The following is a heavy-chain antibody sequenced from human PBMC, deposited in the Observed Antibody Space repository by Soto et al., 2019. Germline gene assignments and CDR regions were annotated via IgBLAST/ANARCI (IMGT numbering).Heavy chain of an antibody. D-gene: IGHD3-22*01. CDR3: ARGIYDSSGYREGPALRYYYGMDV. V-gene: IGHV4-34*01. CDR2: VNHSGST. CDR1: GGSFSGYY. J-gene: IGHJ6*02. Sequence: SETLSLTCAVYGGSFSGYYWSWIRQPPGKGLEWIGEVNHSGSTNYNPSLKSRVTISVDTSKNQFSLKLSPGTAADTAVYYCARGIYDSSGYREGPALRYYYGMDVWGQGTTVTVSS.